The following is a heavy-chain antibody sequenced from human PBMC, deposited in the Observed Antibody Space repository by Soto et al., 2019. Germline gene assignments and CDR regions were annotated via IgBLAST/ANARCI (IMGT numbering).Heavy chain of an antibody. CDR2: FYHTGRT. V-gene: IGHV4-61*01. Sequence: PSDTLSLTCTVSGGSFKSGSYSWSWIRQPPGKGLELVGYFYHTGRTSCNPSLKSRVSISMDTSKNQFSLNLDCVTAADTAVYFCARAFAYFHXWGQGILVTGSX. CDR3: ARAFAYFHX. CDR1: GGSFKSGSYS. J-gene: IGHJ4*02. D-gene: IGHD3-3*01.